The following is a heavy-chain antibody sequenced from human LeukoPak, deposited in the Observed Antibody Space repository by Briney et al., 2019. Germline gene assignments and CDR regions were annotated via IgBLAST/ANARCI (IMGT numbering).Heavy chain of an antibody. CDR1: GFTFSSYE. Sequence: AGSLTLSCAASGFTFSSYEMNGVRQAPGKELEWVSYISSSGSNIYYADSVKGRFTISRDNAKNSLYLQMNSLRAEDTAVYYGAKDRDVVVVAATVVDYWGQGTLVTVSS. CDR3: AKDRDVVVVAATVVDY. J-gene: IGHJ4*02. V-gene: IGHV3-48*03. D-gene: IGHD2-15*01. CDR2: ISSSGSNI.